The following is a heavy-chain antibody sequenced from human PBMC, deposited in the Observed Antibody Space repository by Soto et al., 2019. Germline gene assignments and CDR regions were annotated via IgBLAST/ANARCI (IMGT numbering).Heavy chain of an antibody. CDR2: INHSGST. CDR3: ARGELRFLEWPQRGYYYYGMDV. J-gene: IGHJ6*02. CDR1: GGSFSGYY. D-gene: IGHD3-3*01. Sequence: PSETLSLTCAVYGGSFSGYYWSWIRQPPGKGLEWIGEINHSGSTNYNPSLKSRVTIPVDTSKNQFSLKLSSVTAADTAVYYCARGELRFLEWPQRGYYYYGMDVWGQGTTVTVSS. V-gene: IGHV4-34*01.